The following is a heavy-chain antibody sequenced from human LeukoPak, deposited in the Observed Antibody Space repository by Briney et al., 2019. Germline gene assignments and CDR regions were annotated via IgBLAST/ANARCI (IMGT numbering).Heavy chain of an antibody. CDR2: ISYDGSNK. Sequence: GGSLRLSCAASGFTFSSYAMHWVRQAPGKGLEWVAVISYDGSNKYYADSVKGRFTISRDNSKNTLYLQMNSLRAEDTAVYYCARTPFITMIVVVDYFDYWGQRTLVTVSS. J-gene: IGHJ4*02. D-gene: IGHD3-22*01. V-gene: IGHV3-30-3*01. CDR3: ARTPFITMIVVVDYFDY. CDR1: GFTFSSYA.